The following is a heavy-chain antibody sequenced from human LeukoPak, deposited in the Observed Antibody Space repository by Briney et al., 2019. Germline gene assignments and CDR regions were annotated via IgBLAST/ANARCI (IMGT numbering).Heavy chain of an antibody. J-gene: IGHJ4*02. V-gene: IGHV3-15*01. CDR3: TTTGDYGGNSDFDY. Sequence: GGSLRLSCAAFGFTFSNAWMSWVRQDPGKGLEWVGRIKSKTDGGTTDYAAPVKGRFTISRDDSKNTLYLQMNSLKTEDTAVYYCTTTGDYGGNSDFDYWGQGTLVTVSS. D-gene: IGHD4-23*01. CDR1: GFTFSNAW. CDR2: IKSKTDGGTT.